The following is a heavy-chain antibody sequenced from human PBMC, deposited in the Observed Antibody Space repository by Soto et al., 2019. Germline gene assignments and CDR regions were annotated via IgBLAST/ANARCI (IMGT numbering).Heavy chain of an antibody. CDR1: GGSVSNKTYY. J-gene: IGHJ4*02. V-gene: IGHV4-61*01. CDR2: VYYSGTT. D-gene: IGHD4-17*01. Sequence: SETLSLTWSVSGGSVSNKTYYWSWIRKPPGKRLEWIGYVYYSGTTNYNPSSKSRVTISVDLSKNQFSLRLSSVTTADTALYYCARTTAVPNTLRSRYFFDYWGQGTLVTVSS. CDR3: ARTTAVPNTLRSRYFFDY.